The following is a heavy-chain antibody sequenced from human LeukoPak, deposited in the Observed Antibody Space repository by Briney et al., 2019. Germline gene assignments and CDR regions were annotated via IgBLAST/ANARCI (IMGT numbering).Heavy chain of an antibody. V-gene: IGHV4-30-2*01. Sequence: SQTLSLTCAVSGGPISSGGYSWSWIRQPPGKGLEWIGYIYHSGSTYYNPSLKSRVTISVDRSKNQFSLKLSSVTAADTAVYYCARARVVAASYYFDYWGQGTLVTVSS. CDR3: ARARVVAASYYFDY. J-gene: IGHJ4*02. CDR2: IYHSGST. D-gene: IGHD2-15*01. CDR1: GGPISSGGYS.